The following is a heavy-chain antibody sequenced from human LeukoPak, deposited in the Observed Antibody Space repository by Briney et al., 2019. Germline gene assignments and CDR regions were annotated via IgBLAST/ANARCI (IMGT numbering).Heavy chain of an antibody. CDR3: VRGGYRGFDYEY. CDR1: GFTFSTYR. V-gene: IGHV3-21*01. Sequence: PGESLRLSCAASGFTFSTYRMNWLRLAPGKGLEWVSSISPDSNYKYYVDSVEGRFTISRDNAKGSLYLQMNSLRAEDTAVYYCVRGGYRGFDYEYWGQGTLVTVSS. D-gene: IGHD5-12*01. CDR2: ISPDSNYK. J-gene: IGHJ4*02.